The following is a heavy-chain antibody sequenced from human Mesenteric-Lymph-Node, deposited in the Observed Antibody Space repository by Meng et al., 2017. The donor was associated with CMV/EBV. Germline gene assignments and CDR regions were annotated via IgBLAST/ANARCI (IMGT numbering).Heavy chain of an antibody. CDR1: CDPISNSTYY. Sequence: QVQSQESGPGLVKPSETLSLSCIVSCDPISNSTYYWTWIRQPPGKGLEWIGSVHHSGTTYYNPSLKGRLTISVDTSANLFSLRLTTVTAADTATYYCARRGNYDSDYSEYWGQGTLVTVSS. CDR3: ARRGNYDSDYSEY. CDR2: VHHSGTT. J-gene: IGHJ4*02. D-gene: IGHD3-22*01. V-gene: IGHV4-39*01.